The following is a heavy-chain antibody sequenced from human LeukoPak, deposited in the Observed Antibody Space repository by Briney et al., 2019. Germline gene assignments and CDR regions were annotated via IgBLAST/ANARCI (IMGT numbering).Heavy chain of an antibody. V-gene: IGHV4-34*01. J-gene: IGHJ3*02. CDR3: AGGTTVTTAVHDAFGI. CDR1: GGSFSGYY. CDR2: INHSGST. D-gene: IGHD4-17*01. Sequence: SETLSLTCAVYGGSFSGYYWSWIRQPPGKGLEWIGEINHSGSTNYNPSLKSRVTISVDTSKNQFSLKLSSVTAADTAVYYCAGGTTVTTAVHDAFGIWGQGTMVTVSS.